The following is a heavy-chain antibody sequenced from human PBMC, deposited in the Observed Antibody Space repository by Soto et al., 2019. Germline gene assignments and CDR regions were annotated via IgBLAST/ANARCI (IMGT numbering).Heavy chain of an antibody. Sequence: GASVKVSCKASGGTFSSYAISWVRQAPGQGLEWMGGIIPIFGTANYAQKFQGRVTITADESTSTAYMELSSLRSEDTAVYYCAREYRRIAVAGYYYYGMDVWGQGTTVTVSS. V-gene: IGHV1-69*13. CDR3: AREYRRIAVAGYYYYGMDV. CDR2: IIPIFGTA. D-gene: IGHD6-19*01. J-gene: IGHJ6*02. CDR1: GGTFSSYA.